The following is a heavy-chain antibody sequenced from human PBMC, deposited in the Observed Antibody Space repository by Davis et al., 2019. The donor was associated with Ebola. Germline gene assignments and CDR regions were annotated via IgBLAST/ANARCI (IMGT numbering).Heavy chain of an antibody. V-gene: IGHV3-21*01. CDR1: GFTFSSYS. D-gene: IGHD4-17*01. Sequence: GGSLRLSCAASGFTFSSYSMNWVRQAPGKGLEWVSSISSSSSYIYYADSVKGRFTISRDNAKNSLYLQMNSLRAEDTAVYYCARIRWLRGYYFDYWGQGTLVTVSS. CDR2: ISSSSSYI. CDR3: ARIRWLRGYYFDY. J-gene: IGHJ4*02.